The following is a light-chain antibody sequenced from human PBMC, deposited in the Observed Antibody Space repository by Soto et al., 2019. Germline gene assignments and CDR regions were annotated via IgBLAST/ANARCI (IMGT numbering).Light chain of an antibody. J-gene: IGKJ1*01. Sequence: AIQMTQSPSSLSAFVGDRVTITCRASQGIRNELGWYQQRPGKAPKLLIYAASTLESGVPLRFSGSGSGTDFTLSISGLRPEDVATYYCLQDYKYPRTFGQGTKVEI. V-gene: IGKV1-6*01. CDR2: AAS. CDR1: QGIRNE. CDR3: LQDYKYPRT.